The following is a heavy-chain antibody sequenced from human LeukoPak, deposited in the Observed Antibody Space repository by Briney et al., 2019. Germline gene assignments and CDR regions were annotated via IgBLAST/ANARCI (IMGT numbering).Heavy chain of an antibody. CDR1: GYTFTGYY. J-gene: IGHJ5*02. Sequence: ASVKVSCKASGYTFTGYYMHWVRQAPGQGLEWMGWINPNSGGTNYAQKFQGRVTMTRDTSISTAYMELSRLRSDDTAVYYCARSWRGSGTYEFDPWGQGTLVTVSS. CDR2: INPNSGGT. V-gene: IGHV1-2*02. D-gene: IGHD3-10*01. CDR3: ARSWRGSGTYEFDP.